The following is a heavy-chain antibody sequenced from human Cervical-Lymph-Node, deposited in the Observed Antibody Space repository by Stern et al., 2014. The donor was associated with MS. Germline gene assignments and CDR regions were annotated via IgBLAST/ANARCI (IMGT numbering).Heavy chain of an antibody. Sequence: QVQLQESGPGLVKPSGTLSLTCAVSGGSISSRSNWWTWVRQPPGKGLEWIGEINQSGTTNYNPSLKSRVTISVDKSKNQFVLKVRAVTAADTAVYYCARMMSVSGIGMDVWGQGTTVTVSS. D-gene: IGHD3-16*01. CDR1: GGSISSRSNW. CDR3: ARMMSVSGIGMDV. V-gene: IGHV4-4*02. CDR2: INQSGTT. J-gene: IGHJ6*02.